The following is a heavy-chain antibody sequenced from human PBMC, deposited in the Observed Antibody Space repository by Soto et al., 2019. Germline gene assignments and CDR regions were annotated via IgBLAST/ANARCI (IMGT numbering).Heavy chain of an antibody. J-gene: IGHJ2*01. D-gene: IGHD4-17*01. CDR3: ARPDFGDYWYFDL. Sequence: QDQLVQSGAAVKKPGSSVKVSCKASGGTFSSHTFSWVRQAPGQGLEWMGRIIPALGTATYAQKFQGRVTITADESATTVYMELNSFRSEDTAVYYCARPDFGDYWYFDLWGRGTLVTVSS. CDR2: IIPALGTA. V-gene: IGHV1-69*08. CDR1: GGTFSSHT.